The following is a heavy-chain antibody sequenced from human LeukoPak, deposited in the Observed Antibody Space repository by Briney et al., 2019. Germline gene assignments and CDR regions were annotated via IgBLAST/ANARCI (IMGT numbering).Heavy chain of an antibody. Sequence: SETLSLTSTVSGGSISSYYWSWIRQPPGKGLEWIGYIYYSGSTNYNPSLKSRVTISVDTSKNQFSLKLSSVTAADTAVYYCARGAFAVVVPAANIPRYNWFDPWGQGTLVTVSS. CDR1: GGSISSYY. CDR2: IYYSGST. J-gene: IGHJ5*02. D-gene: IGHD2-2*01. V-gene: IGHV4-59*01. CDR3: ARGAFAVVVPAANIPRYNWFDP.